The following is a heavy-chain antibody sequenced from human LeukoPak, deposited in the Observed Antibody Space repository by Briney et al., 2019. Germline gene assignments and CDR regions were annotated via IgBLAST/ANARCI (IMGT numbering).Heavy chain of an antibody. J-gene: IGHJ4*02. CDR1: GFTFGDYG. D-gene: IGHD2/OR15-2a*01. Sequence: GGSLRLSCTASGFTFGDYGMSWVRQAPGKGLEWVGFIRSEAYGGTTEYAASVKGRFTISRDDSKSIAYLQMNSLKTEDTAVYYCTRNLSTHDYWGQGTLVTVSS. CDR3: TRNLSTHDY. CDR2: IRSEAYGGTT. V-gene: IGHV3-49*04.